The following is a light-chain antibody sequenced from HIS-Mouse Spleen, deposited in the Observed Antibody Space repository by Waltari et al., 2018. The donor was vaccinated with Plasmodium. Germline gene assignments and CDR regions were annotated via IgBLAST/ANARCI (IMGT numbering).Light chain of an antibody. CDR2: EDS. CDR3: YSTDSSGNHSRV. Sequence: SYELTQPPSVSVSPGQTARITCSGDALPKKYAYWYQQKSGQAPVLVIYEDSKRPSGHPERVSGSSSGTMASFAISGAQVEDEADYYCYSTDSSGNHSRVFGGGTKLTVL. CDR1: ALPKKY. J-gene: IGLJ3*02. V-gene: IGLV3-10*01.